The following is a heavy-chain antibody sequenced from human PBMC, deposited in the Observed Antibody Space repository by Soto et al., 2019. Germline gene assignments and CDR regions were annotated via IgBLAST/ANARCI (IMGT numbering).Heavy chain of an antibody. CDR2: ITGDGHST. CDR3: VKMKACERLSPDF. CDR1: GFTFSSYT. V-gene: IGHV3-64D*06. Sequence: PGGSLRLSCAASGFTFSSYTMHWARQAPGKGLKYVSAITGDGHSTYYADSVKGRFTISRVNSRNTLLLQMSSLRVEDTAVYYCVKMKACERLSPDFWGQGTLVTVSS. J-gene: IGHJ4*02. D-gene: IGHD1-1*01.